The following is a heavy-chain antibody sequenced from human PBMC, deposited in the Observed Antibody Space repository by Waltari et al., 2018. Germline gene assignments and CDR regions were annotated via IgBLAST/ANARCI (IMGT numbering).Heavy chain of an antibody. V-gene: IGHV4-61*02. J-gene: IGHJ4*02. D-gene: IGHD3-22*01. CDR2: IHVNGNT. CDR3: ARDSYYYDGSGYPAR. Sequence: QVQLQESGPGLVKPSQTLSLSCTAPGGSLSRAHSYWSWIRQPAGKGLEWMGRIHVNGNTNYNPSLISRVTISVDTSRNQFFLTVNSVTAADTAVYYCARDSYYYDGSGYPARWGQGTRVTVSS. CDR1: GGSLSRAHSY.